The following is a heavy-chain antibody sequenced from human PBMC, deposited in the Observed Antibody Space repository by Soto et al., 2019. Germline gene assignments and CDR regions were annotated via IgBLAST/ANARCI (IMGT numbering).Heavy chain of an antibody. CDR1: GFTFSSYG. Sequence: GGSLRLSCAASGFTFSSYGMHWLRKPPGKGLEWVAVIWYNGSDKKYADSVKGRFTISRHNSEKTLYLQMNSLRAEDTAVYYCAKDYGDWTGLYYYGMDVWGQGTTVTVSS. J-gene: IGHJ6*02. CDR3: AKDYGDWTGLYYYGMDV. D-gene: IGHD4-17*01. CDR2: IWYNGSDK. V-gene: IGHV3-33*06.